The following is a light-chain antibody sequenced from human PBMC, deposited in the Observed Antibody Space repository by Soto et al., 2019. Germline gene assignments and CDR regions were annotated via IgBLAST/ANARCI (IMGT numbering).Light chain of an antibody. CDR3: QQYNTYSWT. V-gene: IGKV1-5*01. CDR2: DAS. Sequence: DIQMTQSPSSLSASVGDRVTITCRASQSSSIFLNWYQQKPGKAPKLLIYDASNLESGVPSRFSGSGSGTEFTLTISSLQPDDFATYYCQQYNTYSWTFGQGTKVDIK. CDR1: QSSSIF. J-gene: IGKJ1*01.